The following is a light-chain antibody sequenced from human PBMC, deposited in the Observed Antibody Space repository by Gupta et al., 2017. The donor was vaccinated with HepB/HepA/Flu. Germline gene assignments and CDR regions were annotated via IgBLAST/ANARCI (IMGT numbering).Light chain of an antibody. CDR1: ALPKQY. J-gene: IGLJ2*01. CDR2: KDT. V-gene: IGLV3-25*03. CDR3: QSTDSNGTQVV. Sequence: SYELTQPPSVSVSPGQTARITCSGDALPKQYAYWYQQRPGQAPVVAIYKDTERPSGIPERFSGSSSGATVTLTISGVQAEDEADDDCQSTDSNGTQVVFGGGTKLTVL.